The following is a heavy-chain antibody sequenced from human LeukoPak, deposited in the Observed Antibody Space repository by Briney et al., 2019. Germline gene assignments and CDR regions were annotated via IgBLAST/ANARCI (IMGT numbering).Heavy chain of an antibody. CDR2: ISSSSSYI. D-gene: IGHD3-10*01. Sequence: GGSLRLSCAASGFTFSSYSMNWVRQAPGKGLEWVSSISSSSSYIYYADSVKGRFTISRDNAKNSLYLQMNSLRAEDTAVYYCARDPADYYGSGKIDWFDPWGQGTLVTVSS. J-gene: IGHJ5*02. CDR3: ARDPADYYGSGKIDWFDP. CDR1: GFTFSSYS. V-gene: IGHV3-21*01.